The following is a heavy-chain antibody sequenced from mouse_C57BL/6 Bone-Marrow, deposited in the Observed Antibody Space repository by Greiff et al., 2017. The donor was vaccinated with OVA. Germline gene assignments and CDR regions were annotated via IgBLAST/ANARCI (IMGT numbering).Heavy chain of an antibody. CDR1: GYTFTSYW. J-gene: IGHJ2*01. V-gene: IGHV1-69*01. CDR3: AMGLRRGYYFDY. Sequence: VKLQQPGAELVMPGASVKLSCKASGYTFTSYWMHWVKQRPGQGLEWIGEIDPSDSYTNYNQKFKGKSTLTVDKSSSTAYMQLSSLTSEDSAVYYCAMGLRRGYYFDYWGQGTTLTVSS. D-gene: IGHD2-4*01. CDR2: IDPSDSYT.